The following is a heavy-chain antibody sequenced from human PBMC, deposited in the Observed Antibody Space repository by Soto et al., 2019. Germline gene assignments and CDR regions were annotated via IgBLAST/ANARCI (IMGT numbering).Heavy chain of an antibody. CDR3: ARASRNWNFDY. V-gene: IGHV4-59*01. J-gene: IGHJ4*02. CDR2: IYYSGTT. CDR1: GGSISFYY. D-gene: IGHD1-1*01. Sequence: SETLSLTCTVSGGSISFYYWTWIRQPPGKGLEYIGYIYYSGTTNYNPSLKSRVTISVDTSKNQFSLKLSSVTAADTAVYYCARASRNWNFDYWGQGTLVTVSS.